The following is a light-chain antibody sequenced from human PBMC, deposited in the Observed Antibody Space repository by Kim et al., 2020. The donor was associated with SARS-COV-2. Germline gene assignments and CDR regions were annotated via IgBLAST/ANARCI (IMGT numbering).Light chain of an antibody. J-gene: IGLJ3*02. Sequence: QSALTQPPSASGSPGQSVTISCTGTSSDVGGYNYVSWYQHHPGKAPKLMIFEVTKRPSGAPDRFSGSKSGNTASLTVSGLQAEDEADYYCSSFADSDLVLFGGGTQLTVL. CDR1: SSDVGGYNY. CDR2: EVT. CDR3: SSFADSDLVL. V-gene: IGLV2-8*01.